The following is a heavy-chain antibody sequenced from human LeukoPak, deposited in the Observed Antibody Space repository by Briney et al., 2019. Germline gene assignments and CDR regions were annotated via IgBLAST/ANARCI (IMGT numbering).Heavy chain of an antibody. CDR3: ARDASWLDAFDI. CDR1: GGSIGSGGYY. CDR2: IYYSGST. Sequence: SQTLSLTCTVSGGSIGSGGYYWSWIRQHPGKGLEWIGYIYYSGSTYYNPSLKSRVTISVDTSKNQFSLKLSSVTAADTAVYYCARDASWLDAFDIWGQGTMVTVSS. V-gene: IGHV4-31*03. J-gene: IGHJ3*02. D-gene: IGHD6-13*01.